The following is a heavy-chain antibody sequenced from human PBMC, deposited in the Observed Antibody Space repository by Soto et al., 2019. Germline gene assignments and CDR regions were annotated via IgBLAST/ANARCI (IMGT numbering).Heavy chain of an antibody. CDR1: GYTFTSYD. J-gene: IGHJ6*03. Sequence: ASVKVSCKASGYTFTSYDINWVRQATGQGLEWMGWMNPNSGNTGYAQKFQGRVTMTRNTSISTAYMELSSLRSEDTAVYYCARGRYGDYAYYYYMEGWGKGTTVTLSS. CDR3: ARGRYGDYAYYYYMEG. V-gene: IGHV1-8*01. D-gene: IGHD4-17*01. CDR2: MNPNSGNT.